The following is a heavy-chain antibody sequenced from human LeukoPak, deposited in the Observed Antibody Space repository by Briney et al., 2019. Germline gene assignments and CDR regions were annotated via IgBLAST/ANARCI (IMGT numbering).Heavy chain of an antibody. CDR2: IYYIGST. CDR3: AREGGGNTTTLSNWFDP. CDR1: GGSISSGVYY. D-gene: IGHD1-14*01. J-gene: IGHJ5*02. V-gene: IGHV4-61*08. Sequence: SSETLSLTCTVSGGSISSGVYYWSWIRQQPGKGLEYIGYIYYIGSTNYNPSLKSRVTISVDTFKNQFSLKLSSVTAADTAVYYCAREGGGNTTTLSNWFDPWGQGILVTVSS.